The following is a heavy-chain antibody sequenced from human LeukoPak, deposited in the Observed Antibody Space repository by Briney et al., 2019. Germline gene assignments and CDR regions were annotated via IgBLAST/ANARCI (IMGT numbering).Heavy chain of an antibody. V-gene: IGHV3-30-3*01. D-gene: IGHD6-13*01. Sequence: PGRSLRPSCAAPGFTFSSYALHWVRQAPGKGLEWVAAISYDGSNKYYADSVKGRFTISRDNSRNTLYLQMNSLRAEDTAVYYCARESIAAADVFDYWGQGTLVTVSS. CDR2: ISYDGSNK. CDR3: ARESIAAADVFDY. J-gene: IGHJ4*02. CDR1: GFTFSSYA.